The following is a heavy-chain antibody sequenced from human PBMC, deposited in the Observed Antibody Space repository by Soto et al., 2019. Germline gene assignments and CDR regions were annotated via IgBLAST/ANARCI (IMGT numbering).Heavy chain of an antibody. CDR3: AREERLVYGMDV. V-gene: IGHV3-33*01. D-gene: IGHD1-1*01. CDR1: GFTFSSYG. Sequence: GGSLRLSCAASGFTFSSYGMHWVRQAPGKGLEWVAVIWYDGSNKYYADSVKGRFTISRDNSKNTLYLQMNSLRAEDTAVYYCAREERLVYGMDVWGQGTTVTVSS. CDR2: IWYDGSNK. J-gene: IGHJ6*02.